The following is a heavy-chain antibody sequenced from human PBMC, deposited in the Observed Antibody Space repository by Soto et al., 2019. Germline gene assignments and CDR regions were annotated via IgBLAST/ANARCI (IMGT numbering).Heavy chain of an antibody. Sequence: QVQLQESGPGLVKPSQTLSLTCTVSGGSISSGGYYWSWIRQHPGKGLEWIGYIYYSGSTYYNPSLKSRVTITVYTSKSQFSLKLSSVTTAGTAVYYCAINGDFDYWYFGLWGRGTLVTVSS. CDR3: AINGDFDYWYFGL. V-gene: IGHV4-31*03. J-gene: IGHJ2*01. CDR2: IYYSGST. D-gene: IGHD2-21*02. CDR1: GGSISSGGYY.